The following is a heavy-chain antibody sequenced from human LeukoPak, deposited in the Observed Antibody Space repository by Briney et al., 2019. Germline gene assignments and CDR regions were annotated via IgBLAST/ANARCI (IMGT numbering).Heavy chain of an antibody. CDR2: IWRDGSIE. CDR3: AIWYSSGWSFDY. D-gene: IGHD6-19*01. Sequence: PGGSLRLSCAASGFTFRNYGMHWVRQAPGKGLEWVAVIWRDGSIENYADSAKGRFTISRDNSKNTLYLQMNSPRAEDTAVYYCAIWYSSGWSFDYWGPGTPVTVSS. V-gene: IGHV3-33*01. J-gene: IGHJ4*02. CDR1: GFTFRNYG.